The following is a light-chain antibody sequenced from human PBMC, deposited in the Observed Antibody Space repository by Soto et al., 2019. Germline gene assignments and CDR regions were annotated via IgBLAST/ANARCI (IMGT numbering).Light chain of an antibody. CDR2: GAS. J-gene: IGKJ3*01. Sequence: EILMTQSPATLSVSPGERATLSCRASQSLTRNLAWYQQKPGQAPRLLIYGASTRASGIPARFSGSGSGTEFPLTLRSLQSEHFALYYCQHYNDWPPAFTLGPGTKVAL. V-gene: IGKV3-15*01. CDR1: QSLTRN. CDR3: QHYNDWPPAFT.